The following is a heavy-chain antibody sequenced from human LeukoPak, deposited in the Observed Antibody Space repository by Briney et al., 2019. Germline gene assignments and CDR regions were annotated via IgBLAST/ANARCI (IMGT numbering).Heavy chain of an antibody. J-gene: IGHJ6*02. V-gene: IGHV3-23*01. CDR2: IIGRGTSA. Sequence: GGSLRLSCAASGFTSSAYAMNWVRQAPGKGLEWVSSIIGRGTSAYYADSVKGRFTISRDNSKNTLFLQMNRLRAADTAVYYCAKPDGNVVAVPMDVWGQGTTVTVSS. CDR1: GFTSSAYA. D-gene: IGHD2-21*01. CDR3: AKPDGNVVAVPMDV.